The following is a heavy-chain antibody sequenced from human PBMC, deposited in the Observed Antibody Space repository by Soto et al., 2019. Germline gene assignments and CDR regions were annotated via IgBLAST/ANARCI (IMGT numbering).Heavy chain of an antibody. CDR3: AREGAHTEDYYYYGMDV. J-gene: IGHJ6*02. CDR2: ISAYNGNT. V-gene: IGHV1-18*04. D-gene: IGHD2-21*01. Sequence: ASVKVSCKASGYTFTSYGISWVRQAPGQGLEWMGWISAYNGNTNYAQKLQGRVTMTTDTSTSTAYMELRSLRSDDTAVYYCAREGAHTEDYYYYGMDVWGQGTTATVSS. CDR1: GYTFTSYG.